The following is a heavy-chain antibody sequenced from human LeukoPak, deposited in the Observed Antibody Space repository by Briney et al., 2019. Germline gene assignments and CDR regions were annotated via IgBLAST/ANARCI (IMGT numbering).Heavy chain of an antibody. J-gene: IGHJ4*02. D-gene: IGHD4-17*01. CDR1: GDSISSYY. CDR3: AREGRQDYVYFDG. V-gene: IGHV4-59*01. CDR2: INYRRNT. Sequence: ETLSVTCTVSGDSISSYYWSWIRQPPGKGLEWMGYINYRRNTNHNPSRKSRVTISVDTSKNQFSLTLTSVTAADTAVYYCAREGRQDYVYFDGWGQGSLVSLHS.